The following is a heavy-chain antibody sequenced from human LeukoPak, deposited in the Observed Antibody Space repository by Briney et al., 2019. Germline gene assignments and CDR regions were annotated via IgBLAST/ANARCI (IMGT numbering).Heavy chain of an antibody. J-gene: IGHJ4*02. Sequence: PGRSLSLSCAASGFAVNKYAMSWVCHGPRKRLEWVSAVCGSGYHTYYADSDKTYCADSVKGRFTISRDNSKSTVYLHMNNLRLEDTAIYYCAKGAAIDHWGQGTLVTVSS. CDR3: AKGAAIDH. V-gene: IGHV3-23*01. CDR2: VCGSGYHT. CDR1: GFAVNKYA.